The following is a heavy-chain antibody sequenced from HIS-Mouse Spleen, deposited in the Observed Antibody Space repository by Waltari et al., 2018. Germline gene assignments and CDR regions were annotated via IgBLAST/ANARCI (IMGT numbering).Heavy chain of an antibody. CDR1: GGSISSSSYY. V-gene: IGHV4-39*07. CDR3: ARDIAAAGDDAFDI. D-gene: IGHD6-13*01. CDR2: IYYSGST. J-gene: IGHJ3*02. Sequence: QLQLQESGPGLVKPSETLSLTCTVSGGSISSSSYYWGLIRQPPGKGLEWIGSIYYSGSTSYNPALKGRVTISVDTSKNQFSRKLSSVTAADTAVYYCARDIAAAGDDAFDIWGQGTMVTVSS.